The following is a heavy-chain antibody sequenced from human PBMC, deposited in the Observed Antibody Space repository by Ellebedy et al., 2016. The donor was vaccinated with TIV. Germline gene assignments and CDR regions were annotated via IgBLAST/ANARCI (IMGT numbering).Heavy chain of an antibody. D-gene: IGHD5-24*01. J-gene: IGHJ4*02. CDR3: AKDAWEKARISWEHDY. V-gene: IGHV3-30*18. Sequence: GESLKISCAASGFTLSDHYMDWVRQAPGKGLEWVAVVSYGGNNKYYADSVKGRFTISRDNSKNTLYLDMNSLTIEDTAVYYCAKDAWEKARISWEHDYWGQGTLVTVSS. CDR1: GFTLSDHY. CDR2: VSYGGNNK.